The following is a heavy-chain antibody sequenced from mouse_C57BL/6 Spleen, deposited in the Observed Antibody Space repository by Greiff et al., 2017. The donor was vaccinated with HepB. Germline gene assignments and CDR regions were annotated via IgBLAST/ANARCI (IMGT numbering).Heavy chain of an antibody. J-gene: IGHJ3*01. CDR1: GYSFTDYN. CDR3: ASEGQLRLRPFAY. D-gene: IGHD3-2*02. Sequence: EVKVVESGPELVKPGASVKISCKASGYSFTDYNMNWVKQSNGKSLEWIGVINPNYGTTSYNQKFKGKATLTVDQSSSTAYMQLNSLTSEDSAVYYCASEGQLRLRPFAYWGQGTLVTVSA. V-gene: IGHV1-39*01. CDR2: INPNYGTT.